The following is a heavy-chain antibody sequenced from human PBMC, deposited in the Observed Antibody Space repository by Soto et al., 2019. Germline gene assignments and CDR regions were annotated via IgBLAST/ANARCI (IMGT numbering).Heavy chain of an antibody. CDR1: GYTFTSYD. CDR2: MNTNSGNT. CDR3: ARAQRVRGYCSGGSCYPYYYYMGV. V-gene: IGHV1-8*01. Sequence: ASVKVSCKASGYTFTSYDINWVRQATGQGLERMGWMNTNSGNTGYAQKFQGRVTMTRNTSISTAYMELSSLRSEDTAVYYCARAQRVRGYCSGGSCYPYYYYMGVWGKGTTVTVSS. D-gene: IGHD2-15*01. J-gene: IGHJ6*03.